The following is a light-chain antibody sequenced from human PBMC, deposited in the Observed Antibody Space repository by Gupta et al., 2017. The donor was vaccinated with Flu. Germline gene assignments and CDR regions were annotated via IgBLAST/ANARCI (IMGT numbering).Light chain of an antibody. CDR2: GAS. J-gene: IGKJ1*01. CDR1: QSVSSN. V-gene: IGKV3-15*01. Sequence: SPAPLSVSPGERATLSCRASQSVSSNLAWYQQKPGQAPRLLIYGASTRATGIPARFSGNGSGTEFTLTISSLQSEDFAVYYCQQYNNWRTFGQGTKVEIK. CDR3: QQYNNWRT.